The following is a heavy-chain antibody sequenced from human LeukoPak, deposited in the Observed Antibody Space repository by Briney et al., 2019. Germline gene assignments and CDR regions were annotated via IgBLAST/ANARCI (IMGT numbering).Heavy chain of an antibody. D-gene: IGHD6-6*01. CDR3: ARSSIAARSVFDY. CDR1: GYSISSGYY. V-gene: IGHV4-38-2*02. Sequence: SETLSLTCTVSGYSISSGYYWGWIRQPPGKGLEWIGSIYHSGSTYYNPSLKSRVTISVDTSKNQFSLKLSSVTAADTAVYHCARSSIAARSVFDYWGQGTLVTVSS. CDR2: IYHSGST. J-gene: IGHJ4*02.